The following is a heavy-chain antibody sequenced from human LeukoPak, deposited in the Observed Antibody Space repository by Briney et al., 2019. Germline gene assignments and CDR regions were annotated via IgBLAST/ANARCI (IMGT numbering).Heavy chain of an antibody. V-gene: IGHV1-2*04. D-gene: IGHD3-10*01. Sequence: AASVKVSCKASGYTFTGYYMHWVRQAPGQGLEWMGWINPNSGGTNYAQKFQGWVTMTRDTSISTAYMELSRLRSDDTAVYYCAMRGYGSGSYYGYYGMDVWGQGTTVTVSS. CDR2: INPNSGGT. CDR1: GYTFTGYY. J-gene: IGHJ6*02. CDR3: AMRGYGSGSYYGYYGMDV.